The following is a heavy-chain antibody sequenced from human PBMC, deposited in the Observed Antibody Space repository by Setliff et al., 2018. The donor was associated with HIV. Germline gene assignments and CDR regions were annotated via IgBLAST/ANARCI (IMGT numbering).Heavy chain of an antibody. J-gene: IGHJ4*02. V-gene: IGHV4-34*01. Sequence: SETLSLTCAVYGVSFSDYYWGWIRQPPGKGLEWIGEINHSGSTNYNPSLKSRVTISADMSKNQVSLKLTSVTAADSAVYYCARVKYNSGWLRPPHYFDNWGQGALVTVSS. D-gene: IGHD6-19*01. CDR2: INHSGST. CDR1: GVSFSDYY. CDR3: ARVKYNSGWLRPPHYFDN.